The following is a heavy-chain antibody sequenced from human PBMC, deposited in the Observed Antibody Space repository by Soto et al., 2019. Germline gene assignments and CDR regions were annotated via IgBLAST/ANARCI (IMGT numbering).Heavy chain of an antibody. D-gene: IGHD6-25*01. V-gene: IGHV1-8*01. CDR2: MNPNNGNA. CDR3: ARRKERSGPYYLDL. J-gene: IGHJ4*02. Sequence: APVKVSCKASGFTFITFDFRWVRQAAGQGLEWMGWMNPNNGNAGFAQKFRGRINMTRNTSISTAYLELSSLRSDDSAVYFCARRKERSGPYYLDLWGQGTQVTVSS. CDR1: GFTFITFD.